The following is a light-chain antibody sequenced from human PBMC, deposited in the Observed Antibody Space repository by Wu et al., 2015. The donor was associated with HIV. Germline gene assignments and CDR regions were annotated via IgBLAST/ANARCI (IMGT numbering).Light chain of an antibody. Sequence: EIVMTQSPATLSVSPGERVTLSCRASQSVGNILAWYQQKPGQAPRLLIYGASTRATGIPARFSGSGSGTEFTLTISSLQSEDFAVYYCQQYNNWPQTFGQGTKVEIK. CDR2: GAS. CDR1: QSVGNI. V-gene: IGKV3-15*01. J-gene: IGKJ1*01. CDR3: QQYNNWPQT.